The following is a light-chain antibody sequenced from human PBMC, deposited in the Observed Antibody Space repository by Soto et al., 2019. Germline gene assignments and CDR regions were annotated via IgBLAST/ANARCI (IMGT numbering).Light chain of an antibody. CDR1: QSVSSN. V-gene: IGKV3-15*01. CDR2: GAS. CDR3: QQYNDWPPELT. J-gene: IGKJ4*01. Sequence: MTQSPSTLSASVGDRATLSCWASQSVSSNLAWYQQRPGQAPRLLIYGASTRAAGIPARFSGSGSGTDFTLTISGLQSEDSAVYYCQQYNDWPPELTFGGGTEVEIK.